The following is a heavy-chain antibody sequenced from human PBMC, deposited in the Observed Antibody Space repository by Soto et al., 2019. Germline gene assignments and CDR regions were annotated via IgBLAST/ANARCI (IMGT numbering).Heavy chain of an antibody. Sequence: QVQLVESGGGVVQPGRSLRLSCAASGFTFSSYGMHWVRQAPGKGLEWVAVIWYDGSNKYYADSVKGRFTISRDNSKNPPDPQMNRLRAGETAWYYCARNPDFGYSGLFDPWGQGTLVTVSS. V-gene: IGHV3-33*01. CDR1: GFTFSSYG. J-gene: IGHJ5*02. CDR3: ARNPDFGYSGLFDP. D-gene: IGHD3-10*01. CDR2: IWYDGSNK.